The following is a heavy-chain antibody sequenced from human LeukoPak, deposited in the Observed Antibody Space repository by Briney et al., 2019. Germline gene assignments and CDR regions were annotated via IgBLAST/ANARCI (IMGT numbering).Heavy chain of an antibody. D-gene: IGHD2-8*01. CDR2: ISSSSSTI. CDR3: ARGMYYYYYGMDV. V-gene: IGHV3-48*01. Sequence: PGGSLRLSCAASGFTLSSYSTNWVRQAPGKGLEWVSYISSSSSTIYYADSVKGRFTISRDNAKNSLYLQMNSLRAEDTAVYYCARGMYYYYYGMDVWGQGTTVTVSS. J-gene: IGHJ6*02. CDR1: GFTLSSYS.